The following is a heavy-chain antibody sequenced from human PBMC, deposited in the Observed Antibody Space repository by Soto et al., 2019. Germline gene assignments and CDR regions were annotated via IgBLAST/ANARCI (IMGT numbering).Heavy chain of an antibody. CDR1: GYTFTSYG. CDR2: ISAYNGNT. CDR3: ARDYYYDSSGLDWFDP. V-gene: IGHV1-18*01. J-gene: IGHJ5*02. Sequence: VASVKVSCKASGYTFTSYGISWVRQAPGQGLEWMGWISAYNGNTNYAQKLQGRVTMTTDTSTSTAYMELRSLRSDDTAVYYCARDYYYDSSGLDWFDPWGQGTLVTVSS. D-gene: IGHD3-22*01.